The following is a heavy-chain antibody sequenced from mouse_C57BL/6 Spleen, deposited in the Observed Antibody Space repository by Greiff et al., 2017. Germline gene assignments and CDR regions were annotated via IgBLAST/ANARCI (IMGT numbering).Heavy chain of an antibody. Sequence: VQLKQSGAELVKPGASVKLSCTASGFNIKDYYMHWVKQRTEQGLEWIGRIDPEDGETKYAPKFQGKATITADTSSNTAYLQLSSLTSEDTAVYYCARYRIYYCGSSYYYAMDYWGQGTSVTVSS. CDR3: ARYRIYYCGSSYYYAMDY. CDR2: IDPEDGET. CDR1: GFNIKDYY. V-gene: IGHV14-2*01. J-gene: IGHJ4*01. D-gene: IGHD1-1*01.